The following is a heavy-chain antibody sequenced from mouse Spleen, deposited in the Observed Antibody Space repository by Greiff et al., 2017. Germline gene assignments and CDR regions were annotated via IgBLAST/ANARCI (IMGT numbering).Heavy chain of an antibody. CDR3: ARFGPAMDY. CDR2: ISYDGSN. D-gene: IGHD3-1*01. Sequence: DVKLQESGPGLVKPSQSLSLTCSVTGYSITSGYYWNWIRQFPGNKLEWMGYISYDGSNNYNPSLKNRISITRDTSKNQFFLKLNSVTTEDTATYYCARFGPAMDYWGQGTSVTVSS. V-gene: IGHV3-6*01. CDR1: GYSITSGYY. J-gene: IGHJ4*01.